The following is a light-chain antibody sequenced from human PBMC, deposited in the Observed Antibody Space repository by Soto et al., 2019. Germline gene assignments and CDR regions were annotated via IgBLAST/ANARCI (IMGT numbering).Light chain of an antibody. CDR1: QSVASY. V-gene: IGKV3-11*01. CDR3: QQYGTSPT. J-gene: IGKJ1*01. CDR2: DAS. Sequence: EIVLTQSPATLSLSPWEGATLSCRASQSVASYLAWYQQKPGQAPRLLIYDASNRATGIPARFSGSGSGTDFTLTISSLEPEDSAVYYCQQYGTSPTFGLGTKVDIK.